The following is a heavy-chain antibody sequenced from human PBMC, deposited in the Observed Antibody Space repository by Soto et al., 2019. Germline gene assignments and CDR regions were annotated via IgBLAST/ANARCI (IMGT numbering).Heavy chain of an antibody. Sequence: QVHLEQSGPGLVKPSQTLSLTCAISGDTVSSNTAAWNWIRQSPSRGLEWLGRAYFRSEWYEDYAGSVKSPIIINPDTSKNQFSLHLNSVTPEDTAVYFCVRDKSSGYYPPDPVFDYWGQGTLVTVSS. D-gene: IGHD3-22*01. J-gene: IGHJ4*02. CDR2: AYFRSEWYE. CDR1: GDTVSSNTAA. V-gene: IGHV6-1*01. CDR3: VRDKSSGYYPPDPVFDY.